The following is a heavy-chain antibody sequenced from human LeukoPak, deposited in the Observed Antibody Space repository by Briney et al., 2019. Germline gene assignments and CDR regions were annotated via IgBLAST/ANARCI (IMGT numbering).Heavy chain of an antibody. CDR3: AKGRETTDWYNFDY. Sequence: GGSLRLSCAASGFTVSSNYMSWVRQTPGKGLEWVSAISRSDGSTYYADSVKGRFTISRDNSKNTLFLQMNSLEVEDTAVYYCAKGRETTDWYNFDYWGRGMLVTVSS. CDR1: GFTVSSNY. V-gene: IGHV3-23*01. J-gene: IGHJ4*02. D-gene: IGHD3-9*01. CDR2: ISRSDGST.